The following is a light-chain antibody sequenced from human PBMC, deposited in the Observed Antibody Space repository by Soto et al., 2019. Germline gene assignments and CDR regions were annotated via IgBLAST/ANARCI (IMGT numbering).Light chain of an antibody. J-gene: IGKJ5*01. CDR1: QSVSNY. CDR2: AAS. Sequence: IVMPQSPATLSLSPGERVTLSFRASQSVSNYLAWYQQKPGQAPRLLVSAASSRATGIPDRFSGSGSGTDFTLTISRLEPEDFAVYYCQQYGSSPGFGQGTRLEIK. V-gene: IGKV3-20*01. CDR3: QQYGSSPG.